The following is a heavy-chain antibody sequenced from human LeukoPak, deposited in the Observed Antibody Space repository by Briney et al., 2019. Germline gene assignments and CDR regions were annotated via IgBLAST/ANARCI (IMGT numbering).Heavy chain of an antibody. CDR2: IYTSGST. D-gene: IGHD3-10*01. V-gene: IGHV4-61*02. Sequence: SETLSLTCTVSGGSISSGSYHWSWIRQPAGKGLEWIGRIYTSGSTNYNPSLKSRVTISVDTSKNQFSLKLSSVTAADTAMYYCARGGRYYGSGTYYYFMDVWGKGTTVTVSS. J-gene: IGHJ6*03. CDR3: ARGGRYYGSGTYYYFMDV. CDR1: GGSISSGSYH.